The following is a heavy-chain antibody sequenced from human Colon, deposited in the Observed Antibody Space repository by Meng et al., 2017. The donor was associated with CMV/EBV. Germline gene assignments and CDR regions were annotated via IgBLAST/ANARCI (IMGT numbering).Heavy chain of an antibody. CDR3: ARHLVSSSGWPLDY. CDR1: GGSIRSSNYY. D-gene: IGHD6-25*01. CDR2: IFYNGRT. V-gene: IGHV4-39*01. J-gene: IGHJ4*02. Sequence: SGGSIRSSNYYWGWIRQPQGKGLEWIGNIFYNGRTYYNPSLKSRVTISVDTSNNQFSLRLTSVTATDAAVYYCARHLVSSSGWPLDYWGQGTLITVSS.